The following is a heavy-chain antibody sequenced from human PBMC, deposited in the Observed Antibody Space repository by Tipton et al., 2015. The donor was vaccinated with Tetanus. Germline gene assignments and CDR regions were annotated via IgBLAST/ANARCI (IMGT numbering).Heavy chain of an antibody. CDR1: GYSFTSYW. CDR3: ARRSSSQRSRYGMDV. D-gene: IGHD6-13*01. CDR2: IYPGDSDT. Sequence: VQLVQSGAEVKKPGESLKISCKGSGYSFTSYWIGWVRQMPGKGLEWMGIIYPGDSDTRYSPSFQGRVTISADKSISTAYLQWSSLKASDTAMYYCARRSSSQRSRYGMDVWGQGTTVTVSS. J-gene: IGHJ6*02. V-gene: IGHV5-51*01.